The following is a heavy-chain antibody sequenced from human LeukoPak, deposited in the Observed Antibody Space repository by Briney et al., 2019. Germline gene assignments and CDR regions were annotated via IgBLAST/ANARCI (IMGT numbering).Heavy chain of an antibody. V-gene: IGHV4-59*01. CDR3: ARVTRDNMDV. CDR1: GGSISGYY. Sequence: SETLSLTCTVSGGSISGYYWSWIRQPPGKGLEWIGYIYYSGSTNYNPSLKSRVTISVDTSKNQFSLKLSSVTAADTAVYYCARVTRDNMDVWGKGTTVTISS. J-gene: IGHJ6*03. CDR2: IYYSGST.